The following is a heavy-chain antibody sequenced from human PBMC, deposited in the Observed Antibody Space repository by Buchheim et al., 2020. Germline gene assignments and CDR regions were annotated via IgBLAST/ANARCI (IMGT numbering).Heavy chain of an antibody. D-gene: IGHD3-22*01. Sequence: QVQLVESGGGVVQPGRSLRLSCAASGFTFSSYGMHWVRQAPGKGLEWVAVISYDGSNKYYADSVKGRFTISRDNSKNTLYLQMNSLRAEDTAVYYCAKGYYYDSSGPDAFDIWGQGT. CDR1: GFTFSSYG. CDR3: AKGYYYDSSGPDAFDI. J-gene: IGHJ3*02. CDR2: ISYDGSNK. V-gene: IGHV3-30*18.